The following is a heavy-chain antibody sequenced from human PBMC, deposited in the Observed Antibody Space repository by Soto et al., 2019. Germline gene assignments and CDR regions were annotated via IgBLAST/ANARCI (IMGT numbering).Heavy chain of an antibody. CDR2: IYYSGST. V-gene: IGHV4-31*03. CDR3: ARGPRIQLWLPPYFDY. Sequence: TSETLSLTCTVSGGSISSGGYYWSWIRQHPGKGLEWIGYIYYSGSTYYNPSLKSRVTISVDTSKNQFSLKLTSVTAADTAVYYCARGPRIQLWLPPYFDYWGQGTPVTVSS. J-gene: IGHJ4*02. D-gene: IGHD5-18*01. CDR1: GGSISSGGYY.